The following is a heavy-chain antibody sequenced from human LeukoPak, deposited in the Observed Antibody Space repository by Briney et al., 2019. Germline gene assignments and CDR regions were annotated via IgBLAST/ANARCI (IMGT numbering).Heavy chain of an antibody. CDR1: GGSISSYY. CDR3: ARGVGYSSGWYREYYFDY. V-gene: IGHV4-4*07. CDR2: IYTSGST. Sequence: SETLSLTCTVSGGSISSYYWSWIRQPAGKGPEWIGRIYTSGSTNYNPSLKSRVTMSVDTSKNQFSLKLSSVTAADTAVYYCARGVGYSSGWYREYYFDYWGQGTLVTVSS. J-gene: IGHJ4*02. D-gene: IGHD6-19*01.